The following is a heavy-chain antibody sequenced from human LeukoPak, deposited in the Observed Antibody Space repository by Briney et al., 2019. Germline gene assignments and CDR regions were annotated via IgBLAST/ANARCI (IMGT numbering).Heavy chain of an antibody. CDR1: GDSISSGSYY. CDR3: ASRHSKQQPYYYYMDI. Sequence: SQTLSLTCTVSGDSISSGSYYWSWIRQPAGKVLEWIGRIYSNGNTKFNPSLKSRVTISLDTSKNQFSLKLSSATAADTAVYYCASRHSKQQPYYYYMDIWGKGTTVAVSS. J-gene: IGHJ6*03. V-gene: IGHV4-61*02. CDR2: IYSNGNT. D-gene: IGHD6-13*01.